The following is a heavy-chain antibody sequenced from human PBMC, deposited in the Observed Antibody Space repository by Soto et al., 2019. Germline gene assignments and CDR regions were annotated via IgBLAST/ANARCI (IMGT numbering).Heavy chain of an antibody. D-gene: IGHD2-15*01. J-gene: IGHJ4*02. CDR2: IRSKAYGGTT. V-gene: IGHV3-49*03. CDR3: EVVVVVPGYYFDY. Sequence: GGSLRLSCTASGFTFGDYAMSWFRQAPGKGLEWVGFIRSKAYGGTTEYAASVKGRFTISRDDSKSIAYLQMNSLKTEDTAVYYCEVVVVVPGYYFDYWGQGTLVTVSS. CDR1: GFTFGDYA.